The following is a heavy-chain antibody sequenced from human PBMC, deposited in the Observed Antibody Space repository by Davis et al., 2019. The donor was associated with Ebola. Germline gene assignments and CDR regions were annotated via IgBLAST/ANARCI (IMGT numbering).Heavy chain of an antibody. CDR3: ARGGDTAMED. CDR2: IYHSGST. CDR1: GGSISSSNW. J-gene: IGHJ4*02. D-gene: IGHD5-18*01. V-gene: IGHV4-4*02. Sequence: PSETLSLTCAVSGGSISSSNWWSWVRQPPGKGLEWIGEIYHSGSTNYNPSLKSRVTISVDTSKNQFSLKLSSVTAADTAVYYCARGGDTAMEDWGQGTLVTVSS.